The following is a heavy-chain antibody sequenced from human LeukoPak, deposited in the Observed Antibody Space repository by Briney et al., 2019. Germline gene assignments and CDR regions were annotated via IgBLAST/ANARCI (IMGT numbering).Heavy chain of an antibody. V-gene: IGHV4-39*07. CDR2: IYYSGST. CDR3: ARDGASSSWWVDY. D-gene: IGHD6-13*01. Sequence: SETLSLTCTVSGGSISSSSYYWGWIRQPPGKGLEWIGSIYYSGSTYYNPSLKSRVTISVDTSKNQFSLKLSSVTAADTAVYYCARDGASSSWWVDYWGQGTLVTVSS. CDR1: GGSISSSSYY. J-gene: IGHJ4*02.